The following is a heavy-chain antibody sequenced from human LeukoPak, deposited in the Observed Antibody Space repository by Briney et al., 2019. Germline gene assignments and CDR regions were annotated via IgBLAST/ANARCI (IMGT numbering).Heavy chain of an antibody. CDR2: INTKTGNP. CDR3: AKGGWVAVTGMDS. J-gene: IGHJ4*02. D-gene: IGHD6-19*01. V-gene: IGHV7-4-1*02. CDR1: GYTFTGHA. Sequence: ASVTVSFTASGYTFTGHAMNWVRQAPGQGPEWMGYINTKTGNPAYAQGLTGRFVFSLDTSVSTAYLQISSLKPEDTGVYYCAKGGWVAVTGMDSWGQGTLVTVSS.